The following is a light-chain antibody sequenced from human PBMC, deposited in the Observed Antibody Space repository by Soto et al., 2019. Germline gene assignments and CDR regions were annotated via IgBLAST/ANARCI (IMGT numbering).Light chain of an antibody. CDR1: SSNIGAGHD. V-gene: IGLV1-40*01. J-gene: IGLJ2*01. CDR3: QSYDNSLRV. Sequence: QSVLTQPPSVSGAPGQRVTISCTGNSSNIGAGHDVHWYQQLPGTAPKLLIYGNTNRPSGVPDRFSGSQSGTSASLAITGLQAEDEADYYCQSYDNSLRVFGGGTKVTVL. CDR2: GNT.